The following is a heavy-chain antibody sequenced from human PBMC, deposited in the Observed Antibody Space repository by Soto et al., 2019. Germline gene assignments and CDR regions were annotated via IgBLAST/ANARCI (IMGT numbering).Heavy chain of an antibody. Sequence: PGGSLRLSCAASGFTFSSYAMHWVRQAPGKGLEWVAVISYDGSNKYYADSVKGRFTISRDNSKNTLYLQMNSLRAEDTAVYYCAKVGSSWYFDYWGQGTLVTVSS. D-gene: IGHD6-13*01. CDR1: GFTFSSYA. J-gene: IGHJ4*02. CDR2: ISYDGSNK. CDR3: AKVGSSWYFDY. V-gene: IGHV3-30-3*01.